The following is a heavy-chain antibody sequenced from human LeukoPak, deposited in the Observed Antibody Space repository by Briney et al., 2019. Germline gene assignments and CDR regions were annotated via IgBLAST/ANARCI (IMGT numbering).Heavy chain of an antibody. CDR3: GGDRTYYYDSSALFDY. V-gene: IGHV1-18*01. J-gene: IGHJ4*02. Sequence: ASVKVSCKASGYTFTSYGISWVPQAPAQGLEWVGWISAYNGSTNYAQKLQGRVTMTTDTSTSTAYMELRSLRAEDTAVYYSGGDRTYYYDSSALFDYWGQGTMVTVSS. D-gene: IGHD3-22*01. CDR2: ISAYNGST. CDR1: GYTFTSYG.